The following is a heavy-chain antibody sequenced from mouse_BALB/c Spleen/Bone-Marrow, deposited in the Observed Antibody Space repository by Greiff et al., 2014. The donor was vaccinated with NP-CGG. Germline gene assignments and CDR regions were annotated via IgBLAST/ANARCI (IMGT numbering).Heavy chain of an antibody. V-gene: IGHV3-5*02. J-gene: IGHJ2*01. CDR1: GFTITTGNYR. Sequence: DVHLEQSGPGLVKPSQTVSLTCTASGFTITTGNYRWSWIRQFPGNKRVWTGNIYYSGTITYKPSLTSRTTITRHTSKNQFLLEMNLSTDEDTATYYCARGAIITTGYFDYWGQGTTLTVSS. D-gene: IGHD2-4*01. CDR3: ARGAIITTGYFDY. CDR2: IYYSGTI.